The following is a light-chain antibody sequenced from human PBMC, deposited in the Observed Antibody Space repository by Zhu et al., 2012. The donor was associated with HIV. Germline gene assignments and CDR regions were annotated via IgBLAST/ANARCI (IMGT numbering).Light chain of an antibody. CDR3: QQYDGSSWT. Sequence: EIVLTQSPGTLSLSLGERATLSCRASQSIGSAYLAWYQQKPGQAPRLLMYASSSRATGSPDRFSGSGSGTDFTLTISRLEPEDFAVYYCQQYDGSSWTFGQGTRVEVK. V-gene: IGKV3-20*01. CDR2: ASS. CDR1: QSIGSAY. J-gene: IGKJ1*01.